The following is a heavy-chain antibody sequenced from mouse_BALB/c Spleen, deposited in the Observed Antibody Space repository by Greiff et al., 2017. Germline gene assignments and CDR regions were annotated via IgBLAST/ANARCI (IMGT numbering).Heavy chain of an antibody. CDR3: ARDRYGNYPFAY. D-gene: IGHD2-10*02. CDR1: GFTLSDYY. V-gene: IGHV5-4*02. J-gene: IGHJ3*01. Sequence: EVKLVESGGGLVKPGGSLKLSCAASGFTLSDYYMYWVRQTPEKRLEWVATISDGGSYTYYPDSVKGRFTISRDNAKNNLYLQMSSLKSEDTAMYYCARDRYGNYPFAYWGQGTLVTVSA. CDR2: ISDGGSYT.